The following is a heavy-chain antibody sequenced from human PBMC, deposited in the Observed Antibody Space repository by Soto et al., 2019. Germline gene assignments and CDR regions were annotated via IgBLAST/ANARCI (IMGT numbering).Heavy chain of an antibody. CDR1: GGSISSGGYY. V-gene: IGHV4-31*03. J-gene: IGHJ4*02. D-gene: IGHD3-22*01. CDR2: IYYSGST. CDR3: ARVRYYDSSGYYRPAFDY. Sequence: ASETLSLTCTVSGGSISSGGYYWSWIRQHPGKGLEWIGYIYYSGSTYYNPSLKSRVTISVDTSKNQFSLKLSSVTAADTAVYYCARVRYYDSSGYYRPAFDYWGQGTLVTVSS.